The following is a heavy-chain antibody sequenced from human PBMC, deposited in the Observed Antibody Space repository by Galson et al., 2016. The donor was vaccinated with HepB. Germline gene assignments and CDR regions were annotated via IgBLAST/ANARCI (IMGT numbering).Heavy chain of an antibody. CDR2: ISDNGSNK. D-gene: IGHD3-16*01. J-gene: IGHJ4*02. CDR3: ATWGFTLGVDH. V-gene: IGHV3-30-3*01. CDR1: GFTFSRYA. Sequence: SLRLSCAASGFTFSRYAMHWVRQAPGKGLDWVAVISDNGSNKYYADSVKGRFTVSRDNSERTLYLQMNSLRTEDTAMYYCATWGFTLGVDHWGQGILVTVS.